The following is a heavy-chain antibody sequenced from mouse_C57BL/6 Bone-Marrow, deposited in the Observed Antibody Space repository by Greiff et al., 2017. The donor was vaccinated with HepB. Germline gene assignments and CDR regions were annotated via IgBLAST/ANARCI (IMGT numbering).Heavy chain of an antibody. V-gene: IGHV14-4*01. CDR1: GFNIKDDY. CDR2: IDPENGDT. CDR3: TTGMYGKGY. D-gene: IGHD2-10*02. J-gene: IGHJ2*01. Sequence: EVQLQQSGAELVRPGASVKLSCTASGFNIKDDYMHWVKQRPEQGLEWIGWIDPENGDTEYASKFQGKATIIADTSSNTAYLQLSSLTSEDTAVYYCTTGMYGKGYWGQGTTLTVSS.